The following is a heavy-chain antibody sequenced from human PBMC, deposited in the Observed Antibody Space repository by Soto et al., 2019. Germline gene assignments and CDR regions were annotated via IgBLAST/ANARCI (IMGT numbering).Heavy chain of an antibody. CDR3: ARDVFCGGAPACPDMDV. CDR2: ISGSGGMT. V-gene: IGHV3-23*01. D-gene: IGHD2-21*01. J-gene: IGHJ6*02. CDR1: GFAFGNYP. Sequence: EAQLLQSGGGLVPPGGSLRLSCVASGFAFGNYPMAWVRQTPGKGLQWISTISGSGGMTDYEDSVRGRFTVSIDHSKDTVHLQMTSLRADDTAVYYCARDVFCGGAPACPDMDVWGQGTTVTVSS.